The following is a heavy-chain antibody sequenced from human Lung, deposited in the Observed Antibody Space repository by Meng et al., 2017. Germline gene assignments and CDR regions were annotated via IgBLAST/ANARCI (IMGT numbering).Heavy chain of an antibody. CDR3: ATGAAAADH. J-gene: IGHJ4*02. CDR2: IKSNSDGGTT. V-gene: IGHV3-15*01. Sequence: KLVESGGGLVKPGGSLRLSCVASGVSFTDAWMSWVRQAPGKGLEWVGRIKSNSDGGTTDYAAPVKGRFTISRDDSKNTLYLQMNSLITEDTAVYFCATGAAAADHWGQGTLVTVSS. D-gene: IGHD6-13*01. CDR1: GVSFTDAW.